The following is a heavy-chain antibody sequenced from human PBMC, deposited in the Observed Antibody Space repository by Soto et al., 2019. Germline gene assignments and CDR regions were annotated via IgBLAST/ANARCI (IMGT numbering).Heavy chain of an antibody. CDR1: SVNVNNAW. CDR2: IKSKSHGETT. Sequence: PGWSLRLSSAASSVNVNNAWVAVFRKTTGKGLEWLGRIKSKSHGETTDYNTPVRGRFTLSRDHSKNTLYLQLSSLTTEDTAIYYCTTNKRFGASLDICGKRTTVTVYS. CDR3: TTNKRFGASLDI. D-gene: IGHD3-10*01. V-gene: IGHV3-15*07. J-gene: IGHJ6*03.